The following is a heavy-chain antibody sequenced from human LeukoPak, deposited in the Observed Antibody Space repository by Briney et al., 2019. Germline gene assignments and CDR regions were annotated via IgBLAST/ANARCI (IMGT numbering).Heavy chain of an antibody. CDR2: INRHGGT. CDR1: GGSFSDYF. D-gene: IGHD3-10*01. Sequence: PSETLSLTCAVSGGSFSDYFWTWIRQPPGKGLEWIGEINRHGGTNYNPSPRGRVTMSVDTSKDQFSLKLTSVSAADTTVYYCVGDGSGPDPKNWFVPWWQGSLVTVSS. V-gene: IGHV4-34*01. J-gene: IGHJ5*02. CDR3: VGDGSGPDPKNWFVP.